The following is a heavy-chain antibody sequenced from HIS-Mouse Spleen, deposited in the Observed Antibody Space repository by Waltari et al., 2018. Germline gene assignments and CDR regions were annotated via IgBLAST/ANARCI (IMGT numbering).Heavy chain of an antibody. J-gene: IGHJ3*02. CDR2: IDSGGST. V-gene: IGHV3-53*02. D-gene: IGHD6-6*01. CDR3: ARVGVEYSSSVDAFDI. CDR1: GFTVSRTY. Sequence: EVQLVETGGGLIQPVGSLRPSCPASGFTVSRTYMCWVRQAPGKGLGWVSVIDSGGSTYYADSVKGRFTISRDNSKNTLYLQMNSLRAEDTAVYYCARVGVEYSSSVDAFDIWGQGTMVTVSS.